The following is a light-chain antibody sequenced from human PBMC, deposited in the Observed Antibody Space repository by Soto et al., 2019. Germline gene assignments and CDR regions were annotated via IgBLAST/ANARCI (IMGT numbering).Light chain of an antibody. V-gene: IGLV2-23*01. J-gene: IGLJ2*01. CDR1: SSDVGSYNL. CDR2: EGS. CDR3: CSYAGSFTLV. Sequence: QSALTQPASVSGSPGQSITISCTGVSSDVGSYNLVSWYQQHPGKAPKLVISEGSQRPSGVSNRFSGSKSGNTASLTISGLQAEDEADYYCCSYAGSFTLVFGGGTKVTVL.